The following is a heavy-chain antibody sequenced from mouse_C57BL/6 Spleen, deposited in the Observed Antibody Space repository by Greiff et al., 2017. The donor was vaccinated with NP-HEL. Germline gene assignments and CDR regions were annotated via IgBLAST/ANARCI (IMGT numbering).Heavy chain of an antibody. J-gene: IGHJ1*03. CDR3: ARGYYGSSYAYFDV. CDR2: IDPSDSET. D-gene: IGHD1-1*01. V-gene: IGHV1-52*01. Sequence: QVQLKQPGAELVRPGSSVKLSCKASGYTFTSYWMHWVKQRPIQGLEWIGNIDPSDSETHYNQKFKDKATLTVDKSSSTAYMQLSSLTSEDSAVYYCARGYYGSSYAYFDVWGTGTTVTVSS. CDR1: GYTFTSYW.